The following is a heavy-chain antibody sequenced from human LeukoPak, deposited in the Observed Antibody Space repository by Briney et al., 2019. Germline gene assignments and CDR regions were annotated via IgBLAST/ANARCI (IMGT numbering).Heavy chain of an antibody. CDR1: GFTFDVYA. CDR3: AKDKSKWLVRGNWFDP. D-gene: IGHD6-19*01. V-gene: IGHV3-9*01. J-gene: IGHJ5*02. Sequence: QSGGSLRLSCAASGFTFDVYAMHWVRQAPGKGLEWVSGISWNSGSIGYADSVKGRFTISRDNSKNTLYLQMNSLRAEDTAVYYCAKDKSKWLVRGNWFDPWGQGTLVTVSS. CDR2: ISWNSGSI.